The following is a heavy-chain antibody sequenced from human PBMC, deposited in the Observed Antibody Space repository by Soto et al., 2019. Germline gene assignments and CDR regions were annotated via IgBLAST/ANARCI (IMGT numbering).Heavy chain of an antibody. CDR1: GFTFSSHW. J-gene: IGHJ3*02. Sequence: EVQLVESGGGLVQPGGSLRLSCAASGFTFSSHWMHWVRQAPGKGLVWVSRINSDGSSTTYADSVKGRFTISRDDAKSTLYLQMHSLRAEDTALSYCASRMEEWGNPTVIWGQGTLVTVSS. D-gene: IGHD3-16*01. CDR3: ASRMEEWGNPTVI. V-gene: IGHV3-74*01. CDR2: INSDGSST.